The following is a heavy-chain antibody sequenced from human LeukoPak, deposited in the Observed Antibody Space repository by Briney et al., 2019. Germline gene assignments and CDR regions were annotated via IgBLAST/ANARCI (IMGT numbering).Heavy chain of an antibody. J-gene: IGHJ4*02. CDR3: ARGGAAALHY. Sequence: KSSETLSLTCTVSGGSISIYYWSWIRQPPGKGLEWIGYIYYSGSTNYSPSLKSRVTISVDTSKNQFSLKLSSVTAADTAAYYCARGGAAALHYWGQGTLVTVSS. D-gene: IGHD6-13*01. V-gene: IGHV4-59*01. CDR1: GGSISIYY. CDR2: IYYSGST.